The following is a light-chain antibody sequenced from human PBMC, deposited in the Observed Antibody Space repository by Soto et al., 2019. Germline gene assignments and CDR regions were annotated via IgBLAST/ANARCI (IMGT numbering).Light chain of an antibody. V-gene: IGKV3-20*01. CDR2: GAS. CDR3: QQYGSLSWT. J-gene: IGKJ1*01. CDR1: QTVSSS. Sequence: EIVLTHSPGTLSLSPGERATLSFRSSQTVSSSLAWYQQKPGQAPRLLIYGASSRATGIPDRFSGSGSGTDFTLTISRLEPEDFAVYYCQQYGSLSWTFGQGTRWIS.